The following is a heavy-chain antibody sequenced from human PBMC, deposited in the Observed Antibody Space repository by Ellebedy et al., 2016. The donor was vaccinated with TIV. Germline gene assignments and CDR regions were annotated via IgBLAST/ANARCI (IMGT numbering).Heavy chain of an antibody. Sequence: ASVKVSXXASGYTFTGYYMHWVRQAPGQGLEWMGWINPNSGGTNYAQKFQGRVTMTRDTSISTAYMELSRLRSDDTAVYYCARDGYYGDYYYYWGQGTLVTVSS. J-gene: IGHJ4*02. V-gene: IGHV1-2*02. CDR1: GYTFTGYY. CDR3: ARDGYYGDYYYY. D-gene: IGHD4-17*01. CDR2: INPNSGGT.